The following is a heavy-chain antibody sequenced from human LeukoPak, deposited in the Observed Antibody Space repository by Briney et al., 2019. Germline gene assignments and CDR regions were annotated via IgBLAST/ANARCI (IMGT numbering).Heavy chain of an antibody. Sequence: GGSLRLSCAASGFTFSIYGMNWVRQAPGKGLEWVSSISSSSSYIYYADSLKGRFTVSRDNAKNSLFLQMHSLRAEDAAVYYCARNLRSSSSHFDYWGQGTLVTVSS. V-gene: IGHV3-21*01. D-gene: IGHD6-6*01. CDR2: ISSSSSYI. CDR1: GFTFSIYG. J-gene: IGHJ4*02. CDR3: ARNLRSSSSHFDY.